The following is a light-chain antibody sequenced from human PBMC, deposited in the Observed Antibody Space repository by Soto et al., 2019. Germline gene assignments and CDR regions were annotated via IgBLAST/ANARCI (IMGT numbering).Light chain of an antibody. CDR2: DAS. CDR3: QQYDNLPRI. Sequence: DIQMTQSPSSLSASVGDRVTITCQASQDISNYLNWYQQKPGKAPKLLIYDASNLETGVPSRFSGSGSGTDFTSTISTLQPEDIATYYCQQYDNLPRIFGQGTKLE. V-gene: IGKV1-33*01. J-gene: IGKJ2*01. CDR1: QDISNY.